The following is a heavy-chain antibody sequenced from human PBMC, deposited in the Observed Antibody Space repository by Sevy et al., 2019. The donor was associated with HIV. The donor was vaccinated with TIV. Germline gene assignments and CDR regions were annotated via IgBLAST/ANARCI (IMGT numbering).Heavy chain of an antibody. CDR1: GFTFSKYW. V-gene: IGHV3-7*01. CDR3: ARDDGNYYFHY. D-gene: IGHD1-7*01. CDR2: IKQDAGQK. J-gene: IGHJ4*02. Sequence: GGSLRLSCAASGFTFSKYWMGWVRQAPGKGLEWVANIKQDAGQKYYVDSVKGRFTISRDNAKNSVYLQMNSLRAEDTAVYFCARDDGNYYFHYWGQGTLVTVSS.